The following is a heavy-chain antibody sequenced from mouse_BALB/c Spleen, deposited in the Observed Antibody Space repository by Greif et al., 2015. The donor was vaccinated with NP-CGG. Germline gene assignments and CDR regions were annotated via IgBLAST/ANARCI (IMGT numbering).Heavy chain of an antibody. CDR1: GFSLTSYG. D-gene: IGHD1-1*01. Sequence: VQLQQSGPGLVAPSQSLSITCTVSGFSLTSYGVHWVRQPPGKGLEWLGVIWAGGSTNYNSALMSRLSISKDNSKSQVFLKMNSLQTDDTAMYYCARGYGSSSIYYYAMDYWGQGTSVTVSS. CDR3: ARGYGSSSIYYYAMDY. V-gene: IGHV2-9*02. CDR2: IWAGGST. J-gene: IGHJ4*01.